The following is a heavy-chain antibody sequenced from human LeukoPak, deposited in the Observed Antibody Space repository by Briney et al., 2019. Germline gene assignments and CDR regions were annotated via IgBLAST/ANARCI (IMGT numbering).Heavy chain of an antibody. J-gene: IGHJ2*01. Sequence: PSETLSLTCTVSGGSISSDGYYWSWIRQPPGKGPEWIGHIQHSGGTHYNSSLKSRVTISVDRSKNQFSLKLNSVTAADTAVYYCARDYMVRGPLRHWYFDLWGRGTLVTVSS. CDR3: ARDYMVRGPLRHWYFDL. CDR2: IQHSGGT. D-gene: IGHD3-10*01. CDR1: GGSISSDGYY. V-gene: IGHV4-30-2*01.